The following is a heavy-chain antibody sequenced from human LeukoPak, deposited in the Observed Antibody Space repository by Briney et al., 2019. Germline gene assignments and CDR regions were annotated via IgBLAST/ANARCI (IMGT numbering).Heavy chain of an antibody. D-gene: IGHD5-24*01. Sequence: SETLSLTCTVSGGSINSRDYYWNWIRQPPGKGLEWIGYIYYSKSTFYNPSLKGRVTISGDTSKNQFSLQLNSVTPEDTAVYYCARDLDGQSAGAFDIWGQGTMVTVSS. CDR1: GGSINSRDYY. J-gene: IGHJ3*02. CDR2: IYYSKST. CDR3: ARDLDGQSAGAFDI. V-gene: IGHV4-30-4*01.